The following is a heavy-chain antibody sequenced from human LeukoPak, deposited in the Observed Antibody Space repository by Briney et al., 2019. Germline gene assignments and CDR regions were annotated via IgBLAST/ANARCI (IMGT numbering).Heavy chain of an antibody. CDR1: GFTFSSYG. V-gene: IGHV3-30*02. D-gene: IGHD3-16*01. Sequence: GGSLRLSCAASGFTFSSYGMHWVRQAPGKGLEWVAFIRYDGSNKYYADSVKGRFTISRDNSKNTLYLQMNSLRAEDTAVYYCARERTSYAYGLGVGYWGQGSLVTVSS. CDR3: ARERTSYAYGLGVGY. CDR2: IRYDGSNK. J-gene: IGHJ4*02.